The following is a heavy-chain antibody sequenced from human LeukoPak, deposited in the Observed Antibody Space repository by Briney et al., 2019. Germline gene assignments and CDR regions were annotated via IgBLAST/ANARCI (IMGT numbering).Heavy chain of an antibody. V-gene: IGHV4-39*01. D-gene: IGHD6-19*01. CDR3: ARLKRGTGYSSGWYIDY. CDR2: IYYSGST. J-gene: IGHJ4*02. Sequence: SETLSLTCTVSGGSISSSSYSWGWIRQPPGKGLEWIGSIYYSGSTYYNPSLKSRVTISVDTSKNQFSLKLSSVTAADTAVYYCARLKRGTGYSSGWYIDYWGQGTLVTVSS. CDR1: GGSISSSSYS.